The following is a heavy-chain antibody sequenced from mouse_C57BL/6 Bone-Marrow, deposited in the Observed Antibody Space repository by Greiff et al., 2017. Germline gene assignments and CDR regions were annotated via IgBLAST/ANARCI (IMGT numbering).Heavy chain of an antibody. D-gene: IGHD1-1*01. CDR1: GFTFSNYW. J-gene: IGHJ3*01. V-gene: IGHV6-3*01. CDR3: TAPYSSSDGAY. Sequence: EVQVVESGGGLVQPGGSMKLSCVASGFTFSNYWMNWVRQSPEKGLEWVAQIRLKSDNYATHYAESVKGRFTISRDDSKSSVYLQMNNLRAEDTGIYYCTAPYSSSDGAYWGQGTLVTVSA. CDR2: IRLKSDNYAT.